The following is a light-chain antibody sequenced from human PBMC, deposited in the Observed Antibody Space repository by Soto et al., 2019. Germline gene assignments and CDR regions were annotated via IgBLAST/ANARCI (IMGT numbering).Light chain of an antibody. CDR2: DVS. Sequence: QSVLNQPASVSGSPGQSITISCTGTSSDVGGYNYVSWYQQHPGKAPKLMIYDVSNRPSGFSNRFSGTKSGNTASLTISGLQAEDEAYDYCSSYTSSSTLGVFGVGTKLTVL. CDR1: SSDVGGYNY. J-gene: IGLJ2*01. V-gene: IGLV2-14*01. CDR3: SSYTSSSTLGV.